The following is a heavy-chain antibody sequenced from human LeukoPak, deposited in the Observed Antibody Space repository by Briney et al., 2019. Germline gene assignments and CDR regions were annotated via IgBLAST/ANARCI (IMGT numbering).Heavy chain of an antibody. J-gene: IGHJ4*02. CDR3: ARVITIFGVVIRCPDY. V-gene: IGHV1-2*06. CDR2: INPNSGGT. D-gene: IGHD3-3*01. CDR1: GYTFTGYY. Sequence: ASVKVSCKASGYTFTGYYMHWVRQAPGQGLEWMGRINPNSGGTNYAQKFQGRVTMTRDTSISTAYMELSRLRSDDTAVYYCARVITIFGVVIRCPDYWGQGTLVTVSS.